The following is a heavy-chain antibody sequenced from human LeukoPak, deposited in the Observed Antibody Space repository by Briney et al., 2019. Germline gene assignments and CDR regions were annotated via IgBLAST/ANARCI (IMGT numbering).Heavy chain of an antibody. CDR3: ARDAPQVPAAGVLAS. D-gene: IGHD6-13*01. CDR2: MYSGGDT. J-gene: IGHJ5*02. Sequence: GGSLRLSRAAPGHTVSDNYMSWVRQAPEKGRECGSVMYSGGDTYYANSVKGRFTFSRDISKNTLFLQMNGLTTEDTAMYYCARDAPQVPAAGVLASWGQGTLVTVSS. V-gene: IGHV3-53*01. CDR1: GHTVSDNY.